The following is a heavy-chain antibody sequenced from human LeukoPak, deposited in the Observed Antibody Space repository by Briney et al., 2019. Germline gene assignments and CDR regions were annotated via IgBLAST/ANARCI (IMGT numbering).Heavy chain of an antibody. CDR3: ANSRESLWVPEFDY. CDR2: ISGYGGST. D-gene: IGHD7-27*01. Sequence: GGSLRLSCAASGFTFANYAMTWVRQAPGKGLEWVSGISGYGGSTYYADSVKGRFTISRDNSKNTLYLQMNSLRAEDTAVYYCANSRESLWVPEFDYWGQGTLVTVSS. V-gene: IGHV3-23*01. CDR1: GFTFANYA. J-gene: IGHJ4*02.